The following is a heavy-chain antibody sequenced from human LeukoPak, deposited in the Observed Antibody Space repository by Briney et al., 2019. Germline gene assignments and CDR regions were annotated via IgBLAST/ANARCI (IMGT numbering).Heavy chain of an antibody. CDR3: ASWAGNTQSDSWSGPFDY. CDR1: GLTFSNFK. CDR2: ISDSGRTT. J-gene: IGHJ4*02. D-gene: IGHD3-3*01. V-gene: IGHV3-48*03. Sequence: GGSLRLSCAVSGLTFSNFKMNWVRQAPGKGLEWVSYISDSGRTTFYADSVKGRFTISRDNAKNSLYLQMSSLRVEDTAVYYCASWAGNTQSDSWSGPFDYWGQGTLVTISS.